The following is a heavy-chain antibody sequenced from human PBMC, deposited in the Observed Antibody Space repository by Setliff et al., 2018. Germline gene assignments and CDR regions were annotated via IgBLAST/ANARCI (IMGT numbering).Heavy chain of an antibody. J-gene: IGHJ4*02. CDR1: GGSFTTYY. D-gene: IGHD3-22*01. V-gene: IGHV4-59*01. CDR3: AREYYYARSRNFDY. CDR2: IYYSGST. Sequence: SETLSPTCTVSGGSFTTYYWSWIRQSPGKGLEWIGYIYYSGSTNYNPSLKSRVSISVDTSKNQFSLRLTSVTAADTAVYYCAREYYYARSRNFDYWGQGTLVTVSS.